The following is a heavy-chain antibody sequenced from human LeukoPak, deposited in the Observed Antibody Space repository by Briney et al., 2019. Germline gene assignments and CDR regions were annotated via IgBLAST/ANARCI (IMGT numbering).Heavy chain of an antibody. CDR3: ATWETALVRDY. V-gene: IGHV4-59*11. Sequence: SETLSLTCTVSGGSISSHYWSWIRQPPGKGLEWIGYISSSGSTNYNPSLKSRVTISADTSKNQFSLKLSSVTAADTAVYYCATWETALVRDYWGQGTLVTVSS. D-gene: IGHD5-18*01. J-gene: IGHJ4*02. CDR1: GGSISSHY. CDR2: ISSSGST.